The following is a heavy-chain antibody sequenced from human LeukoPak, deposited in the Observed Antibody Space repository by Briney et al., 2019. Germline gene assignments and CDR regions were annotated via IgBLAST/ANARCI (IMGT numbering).Heavy chain of an antibody. D-gene: IGHD3-10*01. V-gene: IGHV3-48*03. J-gene: IGHJ4*01. CDR3: ASTGRLRLFDY. CDR1: GFAFISSE. CDR2: ISSSGSTI. Sequence: GGSLRLSCAASGFAFISSEMNWVRQAPGKGLEWVSYISSSGSTIYYADSVKGRFTISRDNAKNSLYLQMNSLRAEDTAVYYCASTGRLRLFDYWGQEPWSPSPQ.